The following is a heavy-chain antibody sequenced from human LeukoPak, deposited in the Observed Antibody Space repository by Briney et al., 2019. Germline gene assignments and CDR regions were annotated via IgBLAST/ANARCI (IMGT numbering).Heavy chain of an antibody. CDR2: IHTSGIT. Sequence: SETLSLTCTVSGDSLSTYYWSWIRQPAGKGLEWIGRIHTSGITKYNPSLKRRVTMSLDASKNQFSLSLSSVTAADTAVYYCARGKWLVVYYFDYWGQGSLVTVSS. J-gene: IGHJ4*02. D-gene: IGHD6-19*01. V-gene: IGHV4-4*07. CDR3: ARGKWLVVYYFDY. CDR1: GDSLSTYY.